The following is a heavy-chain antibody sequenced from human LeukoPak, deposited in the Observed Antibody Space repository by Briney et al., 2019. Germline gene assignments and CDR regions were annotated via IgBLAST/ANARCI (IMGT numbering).Heavy chain of an antibody. D-gene: IGHD3-9*01. CDR1: GGSISSSSYY. J-gene: IGHJ4*02. V-gene: IGHV4-39*01. Sequence: SETLSLTCTVSGGSISSSSYYRGWIRQPPGKGLEWIGSIYYSGSTYYNPSLKSRVTISVDTSKNQFSLELSSVTAADTAVYYCARHYDILTGYSDYWGQGTLVTVSS. CDR2: IYYSGST. CDR3: ARHYDILTGYSDY.